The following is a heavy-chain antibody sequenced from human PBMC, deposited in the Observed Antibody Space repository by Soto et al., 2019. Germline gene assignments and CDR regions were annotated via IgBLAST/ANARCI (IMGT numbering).Heavy chain of an antibody. CDR2: IYHSGST. D-gene: IGHD3-9*01. CDR1: GGSISSSNW. V-gene: IGHV4-4*02. J-gene: IGHJ2*01. CDR3: ARRSDWYWYFDI. Sequence: PSETLSLTCAVPGGSISSSNWWSWVRQPPGKGLEWIGEIYHSGSTNYNPSLKSRVTISVDKSKNQFSLKLSSVTAADTAVYYCARRSDWYWYFDIWGRGTLVTVSS.